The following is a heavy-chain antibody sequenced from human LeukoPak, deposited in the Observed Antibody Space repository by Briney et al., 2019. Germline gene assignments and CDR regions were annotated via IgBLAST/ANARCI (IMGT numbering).Heavy chain of an antibody. CDR3: ARGAVDNAFDI. CDR2: INHSGST. V-gene: IGHV4-34*01. Sequence: SETLSLTCAVYGGSFSGYYWSWIRQPPGKGLEWIGEINHSGSTNYNPSLKSRVTITVDTSKNQFSWKLSSVTAADTAVYYCARGAVDNAFDIWGQGTMVTVSS. J-gene: IGHJ3*02. CDR1: GGSFSGYY.